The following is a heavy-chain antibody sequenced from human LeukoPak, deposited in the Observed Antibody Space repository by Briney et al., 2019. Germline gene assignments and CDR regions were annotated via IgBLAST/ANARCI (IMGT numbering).Heavy chain of an antibody. CDR2: IYHSGST. D-gene: IGHD3-10*01. CDR3: ARAGRTGPYYYYGSGSYYH. Sequence: PSQTLSLTCAVSGGSISSGDYSWSWIRQPPGKGLEWIGYIYHSGSTNYNPSLKSRVTISVDTSKNQFSLKLSSVTAADTAVYYCARAGRTGPYYYYGSGSYYHWGQGTLVTVSS. V-gene: IGHV4-30-2*01. J-gene: IGHJ4*02. CDR1: GGSISSGDYS.